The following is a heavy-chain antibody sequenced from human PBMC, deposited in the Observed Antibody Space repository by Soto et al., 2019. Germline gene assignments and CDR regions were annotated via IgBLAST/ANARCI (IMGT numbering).Heavy chain of an antibody. Sequence: QVQLQESGPGLVKPSQTLSLICTVSGGSISDGYYWSWIRQHPGKGLEWIGSISYSGSTSYNPSLKSRLTISVDRSKSQFSLNLSSVTAADTAVYYCARRDRSGYSYWLDTWGQGTLVTVSS. D-gene: IGHD3-22*01. CDR1: GGSISDGYY. CDR2: ISYSGST. J-gene: IGHJ5*02. V-gene: IGHV4-31*03. CDR3: ARRDRSGYSYWLDT.